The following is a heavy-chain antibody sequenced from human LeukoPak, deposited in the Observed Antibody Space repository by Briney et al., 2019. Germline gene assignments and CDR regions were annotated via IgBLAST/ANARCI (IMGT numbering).Heavy chain of an antibody. CDR2: ISSSSSYI. D-gene: IGHD2-2*02. V-gene: IGHV3-21*04. CDR3: ARRHEKYCSSTSCYKAWAFDI. Sequence: PGGSLRLSCAASGFTFSSYSMNWVRQAPGKGLEWVSSISSSSSYIYYADSVKGRFTISRGNAKNSLYLQMNSLRAEDTAVYYCARRHEKYCSSTSCYKAWAFDIWGQGTMVTVSS. CDR1: GFTFSSYS. J-gene: IGHJ3*02.